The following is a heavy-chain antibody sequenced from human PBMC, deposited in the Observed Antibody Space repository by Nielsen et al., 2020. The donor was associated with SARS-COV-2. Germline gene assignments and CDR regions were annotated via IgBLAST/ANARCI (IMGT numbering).Heavy chain of an antibody. Sequence: SETLSLTCTVSGGSISSSSYYWGWIRQPPGKGLEWIGSIYYSGSTYYNPSLKSRVTISVDTSKNQFSLKLSSVTAADTAVYYCARQDGSYSGGIFDYWGQGTLVTVSS. J-gene: IGHJ4*02. CDR3: ARQDGSYSGGIFDY. CDR1: GGSISSSSYY. V-gene: IGHV4-39*01. D-gene: IGHD1-26*01. CDR2: IYYSGST.